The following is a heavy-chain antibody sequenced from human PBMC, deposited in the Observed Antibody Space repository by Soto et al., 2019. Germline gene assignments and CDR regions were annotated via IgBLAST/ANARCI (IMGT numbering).Heavy chain of an antibody. Sequence: SRVLQKPKKGLEWMGRIDPRDSYVNYSPSFQGHVTISLDKSISTAYLQWGSLKASDTAMYYCARLFCSNTTWDSWFDTWGQGPFGTLSS. CDR3: ARLFCSNTTWDSWFDT. J-gene: IGHJ5*02. D-gene: IGHD2-2*01. V-gene: IGHV5-10-1*01. CDR2: IDPRDSYV.